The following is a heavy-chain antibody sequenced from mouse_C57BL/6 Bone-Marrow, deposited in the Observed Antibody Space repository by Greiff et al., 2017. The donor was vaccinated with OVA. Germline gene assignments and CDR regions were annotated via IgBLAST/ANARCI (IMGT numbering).Heavy chain of an antibody. CDR2: IYPGNSDT. J-gene: IGHJ2*01. V-gene: IGHV1-5*01. Sequence: VQLQQSGTVLARPGASVKMSCKTSGYTFTSYWMHWVKQRPGQGLEWIGAIYPGNSDTSYNQKFKGKAKLTAVTSASTAYMELSSLTNEDSAVYYCTRGSGSSVGYFDYWGQGTTLTVSS. CDR3: TRGSGSSVGYFDY. D-gene: IGHD1-1*01. CDR1: GYTFTSYW.